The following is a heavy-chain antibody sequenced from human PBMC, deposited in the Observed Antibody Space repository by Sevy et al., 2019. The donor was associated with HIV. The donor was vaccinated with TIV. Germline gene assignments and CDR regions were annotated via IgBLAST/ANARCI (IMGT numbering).Heavy chain of an antibody. CDR1: GFTFSTYS. V-gene: IGHV3-48*02. D-gene: IGHD4-17*01. CDR3: ARHRVVTTVTPFDY. J-gene: IGHJ4*02. Sequence: GGSLRLSCAASGFTFSTYSMNWVRQAPGKGLEWISYISSSGTTIYYTDSVKGRFTISRDNAKNSLYLQMNSLRDEDTAVYYCARHRVVTTVTPFDYWGQGTLVTVSS. CDR2: ISSSGTTI.